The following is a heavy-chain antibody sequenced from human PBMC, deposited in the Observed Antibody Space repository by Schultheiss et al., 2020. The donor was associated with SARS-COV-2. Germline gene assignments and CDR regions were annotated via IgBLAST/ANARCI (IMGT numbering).Heavy chain of an antibody. CDR3: ARDPSRDDELGDFDY. Sequence: GGSLRLSCAASGFTFSSYWMHWVRQAPGKGLVWVSRINSDGSSTSYADSVKGRFTISRDNAKNSLYLQMNSLRAEDTAVYYCARDPSRDDELGDFDYWGQGTLVTVSS. V-gene: IGHV3-74*01. CDR2: INSDGSST. D-gene: IGHD5-24*01. CDR1: GFTFSSYW. J-gene: IGHJ4*02.